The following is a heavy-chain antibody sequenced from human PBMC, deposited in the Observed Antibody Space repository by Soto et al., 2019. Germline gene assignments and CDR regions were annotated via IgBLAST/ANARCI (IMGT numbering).Heavy chain of an antibody. V-gene: IGHV1-18*01. CDR2: ISAYNGKP. CDR1: GYTFTSYG. J-gene: IGHJ4*02. CDR3: ARDYRDILTGYRSSFDY. Sequence: ASVKVSCKASGYTFTSYGISWVRQAPGQGLEWMGWISAYNGKPNYAQKLQGRVTMTTDTSTSTAYMELRSLRSDDTAVYYCARDYRDILTGYRSSFDYWGQGTLVTVSS. D-gene: IGHD3-9*01.